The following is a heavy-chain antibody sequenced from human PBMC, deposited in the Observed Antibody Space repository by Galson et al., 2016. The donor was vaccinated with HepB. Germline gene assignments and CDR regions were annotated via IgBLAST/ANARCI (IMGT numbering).Heavy chain of an antibody. CDR3: AKVLYGKHRPDDAVDF. CDR2: IGSSGGRT. J-gene: IGHJ3*01. CDR1: GFTFGNYA. Sequence: SLRLSCAASGFTFGNYAVNWVRQAPGKGLEWVSGIGSSGGRTDYADSVKGRLTISRDNAKNTLYLQMNNLRAEDTAIYFGAKVLYGKHRPDDAVDFWGQGTMVTV. V-gene: IGHV3-23*01. D-gene: IGHD2/OR15-2a*01.